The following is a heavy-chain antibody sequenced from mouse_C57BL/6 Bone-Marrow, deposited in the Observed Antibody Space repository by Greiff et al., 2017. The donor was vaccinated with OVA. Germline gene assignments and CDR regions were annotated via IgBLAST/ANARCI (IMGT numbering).Heavy chain of an antibody. J-gene: IGHJ2*01. D-gene: IGHD1-1*01. V-gene: IGHV1-63*01. CDR2: LYPGGGYT. CDR1: GYTFTNYW. Sequence: QVQLQQSGAELVRPGTSVKMSCKASGYTFTNYWIGWAKQRPGHGLEWIGDLYPGGGYTNYNEKFKGKATLTADKSSSTAYMQFSSLTSEDSAIYYCARSGYDGPFDYWGQGTTLTVSS. CDR3: ARSGYDGPFDY.